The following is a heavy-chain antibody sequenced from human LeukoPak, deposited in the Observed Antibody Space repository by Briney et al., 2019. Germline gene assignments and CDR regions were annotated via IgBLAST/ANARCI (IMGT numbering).Heavy chain of an antibody. V-gene: IGHV3-23*01. J-gene: IGHJ4*02. CDR2: ISGSGST. D-gene: IGHD5-18*01. Sequence: GGSLRLSCAASGFTFSSYAMSWIRQAPGKGLEWVSAISGSGSTYYAGSVKGRFTISRDNSKNTQYLQMNSLRAEDTAIYYCAKDKQLWSAHDYWGQGTLVTVSS. CDR3: AKDKQLWSAHDY. CDR1: GFTFSSYA.